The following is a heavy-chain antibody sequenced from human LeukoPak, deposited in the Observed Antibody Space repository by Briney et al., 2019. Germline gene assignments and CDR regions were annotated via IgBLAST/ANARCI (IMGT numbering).Heavy chain of an antibody. CDR1: GGSITSLY. CDR2: IYKSETT. D-gene: IGHD5-12*01. J-gene: IGHJ4*02. CDR3: VTGFGWLPDY. V-gene: IGHV4-59*11. Sequence: PSDTLSLTCAVSGGSITSLYCNWIRHPPGKAREWIGYIYKSETTNYSPSLRSRVTISADTSKNQFSLKLSSVTAADTAVYYCVTGFGWLPDYWGQGTPVTVSS.